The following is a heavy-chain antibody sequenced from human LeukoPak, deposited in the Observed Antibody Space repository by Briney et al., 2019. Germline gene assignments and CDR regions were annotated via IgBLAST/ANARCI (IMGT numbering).Heavy chain of an antibody. J-gene: IGHJ6*02. V-gene: IGHV1-2*02. CDR1: GYTFTGYY. CDR2: INPNSGGT. CDR3: ARDLASIYCRGGSCWSTSYYYYGMDV. Sequence: GASVKVSCKASGYTFTGYYMHWVRQAPAQGLEWMGWINPNSGGTNYAQKFQGRVTMTRDTSISTAYMELSRLRSDDTAVYYCARDLASIYCRGGSCWSTSYYYYGMDVWGQGTTVTVSS. D-gene: IGHD2-15*01.